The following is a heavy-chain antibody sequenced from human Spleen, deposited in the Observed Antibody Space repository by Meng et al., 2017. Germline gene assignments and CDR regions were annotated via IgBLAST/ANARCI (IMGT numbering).Heavy chain of an antibody. CDR2: IYHSGST. J-gene: IGHJ4*02. Sequence: SETLSLTCAVSGYSISSGYYWGWIRQPPGKGLEWIGSIYHSGSTYYNPSLKSRVTISVDTSKNQFSLKLSSVTAADTAVYYCAREGFSSSWYSTNYFDFWGQGTLVTVSS. D-gene: IGHD6-13*01. CDR3: AREGFSSSWYSTNYFDF. V-gene: IGHV4-38-2*02. CDR1: GYSISSGYY.